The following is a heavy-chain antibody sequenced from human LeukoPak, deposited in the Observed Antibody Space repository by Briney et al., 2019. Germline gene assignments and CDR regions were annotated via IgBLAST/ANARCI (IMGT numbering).Heavy chain of an antibody. J-gene: IGHJ3*02. Sequence: PSETLSLTCTVSGGSISSGDYYWSWIRQPPGKGLEWIGYIYYSGSTYYNPSLKSRVTISVDTSKNQFSLKLSSVTAADTAVYYCARIPWGDSGSYYDAFDIWGQGTMVTVSS. CDR2: IYYSGST. CDR1: GGSISSGDYY. V-gene: IGHV4-30-4*01. D-gene: IGHD1-26*01. CDR3: ARIPWGDSGSYYDAFDI.